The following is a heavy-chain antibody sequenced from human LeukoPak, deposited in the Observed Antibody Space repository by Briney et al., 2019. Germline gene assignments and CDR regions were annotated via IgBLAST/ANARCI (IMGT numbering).Heavy chain of an antibody. CDR1: GFTFSTYT. V-gene: IGHV3-21*01. CDR2: ISSAGSYI. D-gene: IGHD3-3*01. J-gene: IGHJ3*02. CDR3: ARVGGGYDFWSGYPHAFDI. Sequence: PGGSPRLSCAASGFTFSTYTMNWVRQAPGKGLEWVSSISSAGSYIFYADSMKGRFTISRDNAKNSLYLQMNSLRGEDTAVYHCARVGGGYDFWSGYPHAFDIWGQGTMVAVSS.